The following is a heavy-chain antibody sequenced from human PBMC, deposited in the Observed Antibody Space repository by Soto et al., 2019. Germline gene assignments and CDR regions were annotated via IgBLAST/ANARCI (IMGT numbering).Heavy chain of an antibody. J-gene: IGHJ3*02. V-gene: IGHV3-23*01. CDR3: AKGQTTVTKWCAFDI. Sequence: GGSLRLSCAASAASGFTFSSYAMSWVRQAPGKGLEWVSTISGSGGSTYYADSVKGRFTISRDNSKSTLYLQMNSLRAEDTAVYYCAKGQTTVTKWCAFDIWGQGTLVTVSS. D-gene: IGHD4-17*01. CDR2: ISGSGGST. CDR1: GFTFSSYA.